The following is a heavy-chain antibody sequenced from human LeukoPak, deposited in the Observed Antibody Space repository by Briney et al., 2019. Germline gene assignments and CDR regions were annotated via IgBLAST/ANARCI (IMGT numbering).Heavy chain of an antibody. CDR2: IYYSGTT. V-gene: IGHV4-59*08. Sequence: SDTLSLTCTVSGGSISSYYWSWIRQPPGKGLEWIGYIYYSGTTKFNPSLKGRVTISVDTSKNQFSLKLSSVTAADTAVYYCATFPYGDRAFDFWGQGALVTVSS. D-gene: IGHD4-17*01. CDR1: GGSISSYY. CDR3: ATFPYGDRAFDF. J-gene: IGHJ4*02.